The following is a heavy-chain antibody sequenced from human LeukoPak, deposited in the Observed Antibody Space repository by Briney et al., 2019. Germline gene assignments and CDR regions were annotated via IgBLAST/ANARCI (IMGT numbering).Heavy chain of an antibody. D-gene: IGHD3-16*01. V-gene: IGHV4-59*01. Sequence: LSLTXXVSXXSXSSYYWSWIRQPPGKGLEWIGYIYSSGSTNYNPPLKSRVTISVDTSKNQFSLKLSSVTAADTAVYYCARVDEGGYYYYGMDVWGQGTTVTVSS. CDR3: ARVDEGGYYYYGMDV. J-gene: IGHJ6*02. CDR1: XXSXSSYY. CDR2: IYSSGST.